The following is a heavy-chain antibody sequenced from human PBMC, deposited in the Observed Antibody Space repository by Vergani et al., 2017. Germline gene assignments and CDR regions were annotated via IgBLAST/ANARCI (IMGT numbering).Heavy chain of an antibody. J-gene: IGHJ4*02. CDR3: ARSDQSSRTIDY. CDR1: GGSISSSSYY. D-gene: IGHD2-2*01. V-gene: IGHV4-39*07. Sequence: QLQLQESGPGLVKPSETLSLTCTVSGGSISSSSYYWGWIRQPPGKGLEWIGSIYYSGSTYYNPSLKSRVTISVDTSKNQFSLKLSSVTAADTAVYYCARSDQSSRTIDYWGQGTLVTVSS. CDR2: IYYSGST.